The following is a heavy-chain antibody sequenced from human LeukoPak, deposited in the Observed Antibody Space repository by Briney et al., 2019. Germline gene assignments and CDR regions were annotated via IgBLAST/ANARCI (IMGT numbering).Heavy chain of an antibody. J-gene: IGHJ4*02. V-gene: IGHV4-4*07. CDR3: ARGPNGRTLDY. CDR2: IYTSGNT. Sequence: SETLSLTCTVSVGSISNYYWSWIRQPAGKGLEWVGRIYTSGNTNYNPSLKSRLTISLDKSNNQFSLKLNSVTAADTAVYYCARGPNGRTLDYWGQGTPVTVSS. D-gene: IGHD2-15*01. CDR1: VGSISNYY.